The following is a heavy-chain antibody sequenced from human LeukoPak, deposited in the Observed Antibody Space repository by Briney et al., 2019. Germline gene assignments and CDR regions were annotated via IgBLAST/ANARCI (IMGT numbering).Heavy chain of an antibody. CDR3: TRDHYYDSSGYYQGEGYYFDY. D-gene: IGHD3-22*01. Sequence: GGSLRLSCTASGFTFGDHAMSWVRQAPGKGLEWVGFIRSKAYGGTTEYAASVKGRFTISRDDSKSIAYLQMNSLKTEDTAVYYCTRDHYYDSSGYYQGEGYYFDYWGQGTLVTVSS. CDR2: IRSKAYGGTT. CDR1: GFTFGDHA. J-gene: IGHJ4*02. V-gene: IGHV3-49*04.